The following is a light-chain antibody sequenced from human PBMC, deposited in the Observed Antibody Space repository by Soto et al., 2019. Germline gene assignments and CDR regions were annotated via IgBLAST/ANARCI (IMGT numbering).Light chain of an antibody. Sequence: DIQMTQSPSTLSASVGDRVTITCRASQNIDSGLAWYQQKPGKATKLLIYKASTLESGVPLRFSGSGSGTEFTLTITSLQPDDFVSYYCQQYHFFWTFGQGTRVEIK. CDR1: QNIDSG. J-gene: IGKJ1*01. V-gene: IGKV1-5*03. CDR3: QQYHFFWT. CDR2: KAS.